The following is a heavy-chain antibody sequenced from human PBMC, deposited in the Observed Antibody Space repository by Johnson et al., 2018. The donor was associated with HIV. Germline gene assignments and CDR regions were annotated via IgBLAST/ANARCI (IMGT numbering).Heavy chain of an antibody. CDR2: IKSQSDGGTT. J-gene: IGHJ3*02. CDR1: GFTFSNAW. V-gene: IGHV3-15*01. D-gene: IGHD3-10*01. CDR3: AKPYGSGSYDAFDI. Sequence: VQLVESGGGLVKPGGSLRLSCAASGFTFSNAWMSWVRQAPGKGLEWVGRIKSQSDGGTTDSAADSVKGRFTISRDNSKNTLYLQMNSLRAEDTAVYYCAKPYGSGSYDAFDIWGQGTMVTVSS.